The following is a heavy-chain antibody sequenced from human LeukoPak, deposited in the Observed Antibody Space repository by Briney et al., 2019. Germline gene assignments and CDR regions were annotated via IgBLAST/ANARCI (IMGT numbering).Heavy chain of an antibody. J-gene: IGHJ3*02. CDR3: ARAVGVTAIHNAFDI. CDR1: GFTVSSNY. CDR2: IYSGGGT. D-gene: IGHD2-21*02. Sequence: GGSLRLSCAASGFTVSSNYMSWVRQAPGKGLEWVSVIYSGGGTDYADSVKGRFTISRDNSKNTLYLQMNSLRAEDTAVYYCARAVGVTAIHNAFDIWAKGQWSPSL. V-gene: IGHV3-66*02.